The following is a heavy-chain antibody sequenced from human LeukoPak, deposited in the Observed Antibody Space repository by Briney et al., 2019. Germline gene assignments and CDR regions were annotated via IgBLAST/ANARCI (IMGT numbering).Heavy chain of an antibody. CDR1: GGSISSGGYY. D-gene: IGHD4-23*01. V-gene: IGHV4-31*03. Sequence: SETLSLTCTVSGGSISSGGYYWSWIRQHPGKGLEWIGYIYYSGSTYYNPSLKSRVTISVDTSKNQFSLKLSSVTAADTAVYYCARVDTVEYYYGMDVWGQGTTVTVSS. CDR3: ARVDTVEYYYGMDV. CDR2: IYYSGST. J-gene: IGHJ6*02.